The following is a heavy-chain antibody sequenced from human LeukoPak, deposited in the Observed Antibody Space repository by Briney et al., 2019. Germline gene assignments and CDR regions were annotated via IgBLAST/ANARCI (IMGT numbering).Heavy chain of an antibody. V-gene: IGHV3-7*03. D-gene: IGHD3-9*01. Sequence: GGSLRLSCAASGFTFDTYWMSWVRQAPGKGLEWVANIKKDGSEKDYVDSVKGRFTISRDNAKNSLYLQMNSLRAEDTAVYYCAKNLYYDILADWGQGTLVTVSS. CDR3: AKNLYYDILAD. J-gene: IGHJ4*02. CDR1: GFTFDTYW. CDR2: IKKDGSEK.